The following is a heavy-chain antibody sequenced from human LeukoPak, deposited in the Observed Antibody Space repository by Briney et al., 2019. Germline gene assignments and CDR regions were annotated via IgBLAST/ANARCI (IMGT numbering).Heavy chain of an antibody. D-gene: IGHD3-22*01. CDR2: INHSGST. Sequence: SETLSLTCAVYGGSFSGYYWSWIRQPPGKGLEWIGEINHSGSTNYNPSLKSRVTISVDTSKNQFPLKLSSVTAADTAVYYCARGLDYDSSGYYYFHDAFDIWGQGTMVTVSS. CDR3: ARGLDYDSSGYYYFHDAFDI. J-gene: IGHJ3*02. V-gene: IGHV4-34*01. CDR1: GGSFSGYY.